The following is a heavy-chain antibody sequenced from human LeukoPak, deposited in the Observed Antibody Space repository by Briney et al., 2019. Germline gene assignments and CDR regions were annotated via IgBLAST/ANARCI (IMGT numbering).Heavy chain of an antibody. CDR3: ARIRCGRGEARCYNH. CDR2: VSPGGYT. J-gene: IGHJ5*02. Sequence: SETLSLTCAVSGVSVSDYYWSWIRQSPEKGLEWIGEVSPGGYTTYNPSLRSRVIISEDTSENQLSLNVTSVTAADTALYYCARIRCGRGEARCYNHWAQGSLVTVSS. CDR1: GVSVSDYY. V-gene: IGHV4-34*01. D-gene: IGHD2-21*01.